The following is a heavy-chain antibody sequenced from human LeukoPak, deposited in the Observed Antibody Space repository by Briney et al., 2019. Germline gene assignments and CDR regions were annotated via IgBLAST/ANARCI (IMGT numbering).Heavy chain of an antibody. CDR1: GIAFDKNA. J-gene: IGHJ4*02. Sequence: GGSLRLSCAAFGIAFDKNAMTWVRRVPGKGLEWVSTISHNGVATYYADSVKGRFTISRDNAKNSLYLQMSSLRAEDTAVYYCAKDERNWNYNLASQTYDWGQGTLVTVSS. D-gene: IGHD1-7*01. CDR3: AKDERNWNYNLASQTYD. CDR2: ISHNGVAT. V-gene: IGHV3-23*01.